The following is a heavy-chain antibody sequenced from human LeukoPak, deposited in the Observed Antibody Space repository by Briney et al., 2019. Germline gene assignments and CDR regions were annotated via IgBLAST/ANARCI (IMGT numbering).Heavy chain of an antibody. V-gene: IGHV3-64*01. CDR2: ISSNGGST. J-gene: IGHJ5*02. D-gene: IGHD6-6*01. CDR3: ARSIAARLYWFDP. Sequence: PGGSLRLSCAASGFTFSGNAMHWVRQAPGKGLEYVSAISSNGGSTYYANSVKGRFTISRDNSKNTLYLQMGSLRAEDMAVYYCARSIAARLYWFDPWGQGTLVTVSS. CDR1: GFTFSGNA.